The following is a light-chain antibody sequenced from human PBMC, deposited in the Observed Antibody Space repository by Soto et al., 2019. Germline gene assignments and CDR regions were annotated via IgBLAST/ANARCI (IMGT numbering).Light chain of an antibody. Sequence: DIQMTQSPSTLSASVGDRVTITCRASQSISSWLAWYQQKPGKAPKLLIYKASSLESGVQSRFSGSGSGTEFTLTISSLQPDDCATYYCQQYNSYLLTFGGGTKVEIK. J-gene: IGKJ4*01. CDR2: KAS. CDR1: QSISSW. CDR3: QQYNSYLLT. V-gene: IGKV1-5*03.